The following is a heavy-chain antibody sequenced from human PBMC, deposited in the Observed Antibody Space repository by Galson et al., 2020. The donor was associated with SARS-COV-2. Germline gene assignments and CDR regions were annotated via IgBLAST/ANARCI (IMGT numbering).Heavy chain of an antibody. CDR1: GFTFSNCP. CDR3: AKEVPMTGRTDEYFQH. Sequence: GGSLRLSCAASGFTFSNCPMSWVRPAPGQGLEWVSVLRGSGDTTYSADPVKGRFTIYRDTSKNTLYLQMNSLRAEDTATYYCAKEVPMTGRTDEYFQHWGQGTLVTVSS. J-gene: IGHJ1*01. V-gene: IGHV3-23*01. CDR2: LRGSGDTT. D-gene: IGHD1-20*01.